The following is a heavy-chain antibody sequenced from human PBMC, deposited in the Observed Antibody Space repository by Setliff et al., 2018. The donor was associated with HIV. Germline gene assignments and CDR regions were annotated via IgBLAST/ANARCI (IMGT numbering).Heavy chain of an antibody. V-gene: IGHV4-61*09. D-gene: IGHD3-10*01. CDR2: IHTSGST. CDR3: ARVGYHGSGRYSFDY. Sequence: PSETLSLTCTVSGGSISSGSYYWSWIRQPAGKGLEWIGHIHTSGSTKYNPSLKSRVTISADTSKNQSSLNLSSVTAAETTVYYCARVGYHGSGRYSFDYWGQGTLVTVSS. J-gene: IGHJ4*02. CDR1: GGSISSGSYY.